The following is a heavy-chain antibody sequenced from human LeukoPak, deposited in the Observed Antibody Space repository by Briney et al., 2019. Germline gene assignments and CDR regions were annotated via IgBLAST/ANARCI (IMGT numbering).Heavy chain of an antibody. J-gene: IGHJ4*02. CDR3: ARGRERGSSSSFTDY. D-gene: IGHD6-6*01. V-gene: IGHV1-8*03. CDR1: GYTFTSYD. Sequence: ASVKVSCKASGYTFTSYDINWVRQATGQGLEWMGWMSPNSANTGYAQKFQGRVTITRNTSISTTYMELSSLRFEDTAVYYCARGRERGSSSSFTDYWGQGTLVIVSS. CDR2: MSPNSANT.